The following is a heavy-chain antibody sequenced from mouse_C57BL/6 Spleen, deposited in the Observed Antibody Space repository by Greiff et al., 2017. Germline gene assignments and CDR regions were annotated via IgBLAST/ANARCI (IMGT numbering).Heavy chain of an antibody. J-gene: IGHJ2*01. D-gene: IGHD2-3*01. CDR3: ARHEEGYDGYLFFDY. V-gene: IGHV1-62-2*01. Sequence: VQLQQSGAELVKPGASVKMSCKASGYTFTEYTIHWVKQRSGKGLEWIGWFYPGSGRIKYNEKFKDKATLTADKSSSTVYMELSRLSSEDSAVYFCARHEEGYDGYLFFDYWGQGTTLTVSS. CDR1: GYTFTEYT. CDR2: FYPGSGRI.